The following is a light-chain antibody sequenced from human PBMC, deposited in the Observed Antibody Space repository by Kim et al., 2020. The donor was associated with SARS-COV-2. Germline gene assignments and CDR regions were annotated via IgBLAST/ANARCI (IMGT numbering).Light chain of an antibody. V-gene: IGKV1-6*01. CDR3: LQDYNWPYT. CDR1: RDIRND. CDR2: SAS. J-gene: IGKJ2*01. Sequence: ASVADRVTIVCRASRDIRNDLDWYQQKPGRAPTLLISSASTLHSGVPSRFRGSGSGTYFTLSISNLQPEDVASYYCLQDYNWPYTFGQGTKLEI.